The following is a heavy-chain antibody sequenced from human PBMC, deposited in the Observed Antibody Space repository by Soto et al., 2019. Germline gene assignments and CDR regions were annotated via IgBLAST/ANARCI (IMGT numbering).Heavy chain of an antibody. CDR3: ARDQSSSSSIYKS. Sequence: PGGSLRLSCAASGFTFSSYSMNWVRQAPGKGLEWVSSISSSGSYIYYADSVKGRFTISRDNAKNSLYLQMNSLRADDTAVYYCARDQSSSSSIYKSWGEGTMVTVAS. CDR2: ISSSGSYI. D-gene: IGHD2-2*01. CDR1: GFTFSSYS. J-gene: IGHJ3*01. V-gene: IGHV3-21*01.